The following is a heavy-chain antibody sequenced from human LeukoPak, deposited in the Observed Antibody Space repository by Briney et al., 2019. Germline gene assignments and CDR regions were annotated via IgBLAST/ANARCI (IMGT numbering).Heavy chain of an antibody. CDR3: ARHLRFGEFFLVSTDPQFDY. CDR1: GGSFSGYY. J-gene: IGHJ4*02. Sequence: SETLSLTCAVYGGSFSGYYWSWIRQPPGKGLEWIGEINHSGSTNYNPSLKSRVTISVDTSKNQFSLKLSSVTAADTAVYYCARHLRFGEFFLVSTDPQFDYWGQGTLVTVSS. V-gene: IGHV4-34*01. D-gene: IGHD3-10*01. CDR2: INHSGST.